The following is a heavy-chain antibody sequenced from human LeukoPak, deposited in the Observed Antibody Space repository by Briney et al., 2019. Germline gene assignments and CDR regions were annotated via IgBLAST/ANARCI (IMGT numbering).Heavy chain of an antibody. CDR3: ATEGGGQWRY. CDR1: GFTFSGHW. D-gene: IGHD2-15*01. Sequence: GGSLRLSCVASGFTFSGHWMHWVRQAPGKGLVWVSRIKSDGSSTSYADSVKGRFTISRDNAKNTLYLQMNSLRAEDTAVYFWATEGGGQWRYWGQGTQVTVSS. J-gene: IGHJ4*02. V-gene: IGHV3-74*01. CDR2: IKSDGSST.